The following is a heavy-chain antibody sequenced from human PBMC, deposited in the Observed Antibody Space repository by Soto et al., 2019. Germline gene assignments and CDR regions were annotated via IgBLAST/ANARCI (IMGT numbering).Heavy chain of an antibody. D-gene: IGHD4-17*01. Sequence: QLQLQESGPGLVKPSGTLSLTCAVSSGSISSSNWWSWVRQPPGKGLEWIGEIYHSGSTNYNPSLKSRVTISVDKSKNQFSLKLSSVTAADTAVYYCARAIAHMPRWTVTTPRGCAFDIWGQGTMVTVSS. CDR1: SGSISSSNW. V-gene: IGHV4-4*02. J-gene: IGHJ3*02. CDR3: ARAIAHMPRWTVTTPRGCAFDI. CDR2: IYHSGST.